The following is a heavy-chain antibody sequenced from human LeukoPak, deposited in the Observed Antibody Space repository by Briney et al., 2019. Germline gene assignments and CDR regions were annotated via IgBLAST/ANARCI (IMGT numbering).Heavy chain of an antibody. Sequence: ASVKVSCKASGYTFTSYGISWVRQAPGQGLGWMGWISAYNGNTNYAQKLQGRVTMTTDTSTSTAYMELRSLRSDDTAVYYCAGVKQWQPRSTWFDPWGQGTLVTVSS. J-gene: IGHJ5*02. CDR3: AGVKQWQPRSTWFDP. CDR2: ISAYNGNT. CDR1: GYTFTSYG. D-gene: IGHD6-19*01. V-gene: IGHV1-18*04.